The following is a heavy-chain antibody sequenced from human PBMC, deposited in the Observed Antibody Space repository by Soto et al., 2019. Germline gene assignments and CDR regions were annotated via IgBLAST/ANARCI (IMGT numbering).Heavy chain of an antibody. CDR1: GGSISSSSYY. Sequence: SETLSLTCTVSGGSISSSSYYWGWIRQPPGKGLEWIGSIYYSGSTYYNPSLKSRVTISVDTSKNRFSLKLSSVTAADTAVYYCARIDSIAVAGIFYWGQGTLVTVSS. D-gene: IGHD6-19*01. V-gene: IGHV4-39*01. CDR2: IYYSGST. J-gene: IGHJ4*02. CDR3: ARIDSIAVAGIFY.